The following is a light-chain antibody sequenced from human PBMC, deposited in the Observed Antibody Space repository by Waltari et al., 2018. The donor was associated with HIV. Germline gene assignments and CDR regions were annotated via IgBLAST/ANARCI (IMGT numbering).Light chain of an antibody. V-gene: IGLV1-51*01. CDR1: SSNLANNY. CDR2: DND. Sequence: TQPPSVSAAPGQRVAIPCSGGSSNLANNYVSWYQQVPGRAPRLLIYDNDKRPSGISDRFSASKAGMSATLVITGLQIVDEADYYCGTWDSSLSLYVFGTGTTVLVL. CDR3: GTWDSSLSLYV. J-gene: IGLJ1*01.